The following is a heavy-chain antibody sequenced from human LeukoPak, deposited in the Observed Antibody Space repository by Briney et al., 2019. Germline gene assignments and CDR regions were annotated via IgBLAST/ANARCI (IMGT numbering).Heavy chain of an antibody. CDR1: GGSIGSYY. D-gene: IGHD3-22*01. V-gene: IGHV4-59*08. CDR3: ARHRSGGMIGPDAFDI. J-gene: IGHJ3*02. CDR2: IYYSGSS. Sequence: PSETLSLTCTVPGGSIGSYYWSWIRQPPGKGLEWIGYIYYSGSSNYNPSLKSRVTISVDTSKNQFSLKLSSVTAADTAVYYCARHRSGGMIGPDAFDIWGQGTLVTVSS.